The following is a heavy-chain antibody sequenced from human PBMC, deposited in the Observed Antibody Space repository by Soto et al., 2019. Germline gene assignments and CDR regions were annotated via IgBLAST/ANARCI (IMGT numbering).Heavy chain of an antibody. J-gene: IGHJ6*02. Sequence: PGGSLRPSCAASGFTVSSNYMSWVRQAPGKGLEWVSVIYSGGSTYYADSVKGRFTISRDNSKNTLYLQMNSLRAEDTAVYYCAREYSSGLYGMDVWGQGTTVTVSS. CDR2: IYSGGST. CDR1: GFTVSSNY. CDR3: AREYSSGLYGMDV. D-gene: IGHD6-19*01. V-gene: IGHV3-66*01.